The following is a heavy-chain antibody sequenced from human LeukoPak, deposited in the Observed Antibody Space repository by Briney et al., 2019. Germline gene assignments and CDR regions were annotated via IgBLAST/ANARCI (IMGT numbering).Heavy chain of an antibody. V-gene: IGHV3-30*18. CDR3: AKSIRFCSSSSCFAGYYNYGLHV. Sequence: GGSLRLSCAASGFTFSSYGMHWVRQAPGKGLEWVAVISHDGSSKYFADSVKGRFTISRDNPKNMLDLEMHSLRAEDTAVYYCAKSIRFCSSSSCFAGYYNYGLHVWGQGTTVIVSS. J-gene: IGHJ6*02. CDR2: ISHDGSSK. CDR1: GFTFSSYG. D-gene: IGHD2-2*01.